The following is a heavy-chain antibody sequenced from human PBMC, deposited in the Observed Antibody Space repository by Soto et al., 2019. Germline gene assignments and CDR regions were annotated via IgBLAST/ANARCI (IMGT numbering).Heavy chain of an antibody. CDR2: ISWNSANT. V-gene: IGHV3-9*01. CDR1: GFTFNDYD. Sequence: SLRLSCAASGFTFNDYDMHWVRQAPGKGLEWVSGISWNSANTAYADSVKGRFTISRDNAENSLFLQMNSLRTEDTALYYCAKISASASSDYWGQGTLVTVSA. J-gene: IGHJ4*02. CDR3: AKISASASSDY. D-gene: IGHD6-13*01.